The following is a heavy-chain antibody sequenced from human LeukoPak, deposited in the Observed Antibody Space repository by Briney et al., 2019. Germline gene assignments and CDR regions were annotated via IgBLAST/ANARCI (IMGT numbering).Heavy chain of an antibody. CDR2: ISGSGGST. CDR3: AKEECSGGSCYPNWFDP. CDR1: GFTFSSYA. V-gene: IGHV3-23*01. D-gene: IGHD2-15*01. Sequence: GGSLRLSCAASGFTFSSYAMSWVRQAPGKGLEWVSAISGSGGSTYYADSVKGRFTISRDNSKNTLYLQMNSLRAEDTAVYYCAKEECSGGSCYPNWFDPWGQGTLVTVSS. J-gene: IGHJ5*02.